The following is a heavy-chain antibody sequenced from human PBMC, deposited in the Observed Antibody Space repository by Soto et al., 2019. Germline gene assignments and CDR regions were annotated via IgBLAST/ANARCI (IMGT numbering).Heavy chain of an antibody. CDR2: ITTTSSTM. V-gene: IGHV3-48*02. CDR1: GFIFSDYS. Sequence: GSLRLSCTPSGFIFSDYSMNWVRQAPGKGLEWISYITTTSSTMYYADSVKGRFTISRDNAKNSLYLQMNSLRDEDTAVYYCARDSSGRQYYGMDVWGQGTTVTVSS. D-gene: IGHD3-22*01. CDR3: ARDSSGRQYYGMDV. J-gene: IGHJ6*02.